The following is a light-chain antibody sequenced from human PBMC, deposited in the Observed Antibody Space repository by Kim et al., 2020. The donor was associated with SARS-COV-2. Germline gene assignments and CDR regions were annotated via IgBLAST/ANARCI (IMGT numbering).Light chain of an antibody. Sequence: AAVEVATLSCRASRCVSSTYLAWYQQKPGQAPRLLIYGASSRATGIPDRFSGSGFGTDFSLTISRLEPEDFAVYYCQQYASSPFTFGGGTKVDIK. CDR2: GAS. CDR1: RCVSSTY. J-gene: IGKJ4*01. CDR3: QQYASSPFT. V-gene: IGKV3-20*01.